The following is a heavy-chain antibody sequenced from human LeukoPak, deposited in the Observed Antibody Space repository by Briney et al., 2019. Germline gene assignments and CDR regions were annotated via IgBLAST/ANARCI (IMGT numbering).Heavy chain of an antibody. CDR3: ARAKSYGGNLFDC. D-gene: IGHD4-23*01. CDR1: GGSISSGGYY. J-gene: IGHJ4*02. V-gene: IGHV4-31*03. CDR2: IYYSGST. Sequence: SQTLSLTCTVSGGSISSGGYYWSWIRQHPGKGLEWIGYIYYSGSTYYNPSLKSRVTISVDTSKNQFSLKLSSVTAADTAVYYCARAKSYGGNLFDCWGQGTLVTVSS.